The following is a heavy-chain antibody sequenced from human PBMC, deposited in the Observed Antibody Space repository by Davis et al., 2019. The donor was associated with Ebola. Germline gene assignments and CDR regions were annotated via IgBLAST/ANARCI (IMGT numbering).Heavy chain of an antibody. CDR1: GFTFSSYS. Sequence: GESLKISCAASGFTFSSYSMNWVRQAPGKGLEWVSYISSSSSTIYYADSVKGRFTISRDNAKNSLYLQMNSLRAEDTAVYYCARDGFYGGLRNWYFDLWGRGTLVTVSS. V-gene: IGHV3-48*04. D-gene: IGHD4-23*01. CDR2: ISSSSSTI. J-gene: IGHJ2*01. CDR3: ARDGFYGGLRNWYFDL.